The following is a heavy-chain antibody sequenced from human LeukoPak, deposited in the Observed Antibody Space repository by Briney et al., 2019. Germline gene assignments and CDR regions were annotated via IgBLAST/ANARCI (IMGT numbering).Heavy chain of an antibody. CDR3: ASEDNTGSSAY. J-gene: IGHJ4*02. CDR2: IKQDGSEK. Sequence: GGSLRLSCAASGFTFSNFWMSWVRQAPGKGLEWVANIKQDGSEKYYVDSVKGRFTISRDNAKNSLYLQMSSLRGDDTALYYCASEDNTGSSAYWGQGNLVTVAS. CDR1: GFTFSNFW. D-gene: IGHD3-22*01. V-gene: IGHV3-7*01.